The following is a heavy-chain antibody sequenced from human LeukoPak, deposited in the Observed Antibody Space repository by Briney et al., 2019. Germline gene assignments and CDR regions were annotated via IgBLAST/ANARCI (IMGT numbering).Heavy chain of an antibody. V-gene: IGHV1-69*01. CDR1: VGTFISYA. J-gene: IGHJ4*02. D-gene: IGHD3-22*01. Sequence: SVTVSCKASVGTFISYAISWVRQAPGQGLEWMGGIIPIFGTANYAQKFQGRVTITADESTSTAYMELSSLRSEDTAVYYCARNDYYDSSGYFNYWGQGTLVTVSS. CDR2: IIPIFGTA. CDR3: ARNDYYDSSGYFNY.